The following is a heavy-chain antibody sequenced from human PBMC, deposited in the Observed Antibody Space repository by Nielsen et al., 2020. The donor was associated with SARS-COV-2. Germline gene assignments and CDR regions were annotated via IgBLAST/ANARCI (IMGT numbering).Heavy chain of an antibody. CDR2: IYYSGYT. V-gene: IGHV4-30-4*01. Sequence: LRLSCSVSGDSISGSDYYWTWIRQPPGKGLEWIGYIYYSGYTSYNPSLKSRVTISVDTSENQFSLELRSVTAADTAVYYCARDAYGDSSFYSYGLDVWGKGTTVTVSS. D-gene: IGHD4-17*01. CDR3: ARDAYGDSSFYSYGLDV. CDR1: GDSISGSDYY. J-gene: IGHJ6*04.